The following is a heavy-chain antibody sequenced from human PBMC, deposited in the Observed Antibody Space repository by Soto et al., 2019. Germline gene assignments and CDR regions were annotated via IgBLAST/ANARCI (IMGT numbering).Heavy chain of an antibody. Sequence: PSETLSLTCTVSGGSISSSSYYWGWIRQPPGKGLEWIGSIYYSGSTYYNPSLKCRVTISVDTSKNQFSLKLSSVTAADTAVYYCAGGVTMIVVVTDGPAAFDIWGQGTMVTVSS. CDR2: IYYSGST. D-gene: IGHD3-22*01. J-gene: IGHJ3*02. CDR1: GGSISSSSYY. CDR3: AGGVTMIVVVTDGPAAFDI. V-gene: IGHV4-39*01.